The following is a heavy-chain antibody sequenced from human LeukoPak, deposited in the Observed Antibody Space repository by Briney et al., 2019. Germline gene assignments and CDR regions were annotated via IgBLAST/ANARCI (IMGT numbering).Heavy chain of an antibody. CDR1: GFTFSSYA. V-gene: IGHV3-64*01. Sequence: GGSLRLSCAASGFTFSSYAMHWVRQAPGKGLEYVSAISSNGGSTYYANSVKGRFTISRDNSKNTLYLQMNSARAEDTDVYYCARVSRYYMDVWGKGTTVTVSS. J-gene: IGHJ6*03. CDR3: ARVSRYYMDV. CDR2: ISSNGGST.